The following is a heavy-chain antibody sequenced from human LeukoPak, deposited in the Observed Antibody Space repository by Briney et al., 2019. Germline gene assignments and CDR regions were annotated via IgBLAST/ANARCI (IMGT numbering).Heavy chain of an antibody. Sequence: GGSLRLSCVASEFTFINYWMHWVRQAPGKGLVWVSRIDNDGRDTIYADSVKGRFTISRDNSKNTLYLQMSSLRTEDTAVYYCAKEIWPTVTIPGRTYFDYWGQGTLVTVSS. CDR1: EFTFINYW. CDR3: AKEIWPTVTIPGRTYFDY. J-gene: IGHJ4*02. CDR2: IDNDGRDT. V-gene: IGHV3-74*01. D-gene: IGHD4-17*01.